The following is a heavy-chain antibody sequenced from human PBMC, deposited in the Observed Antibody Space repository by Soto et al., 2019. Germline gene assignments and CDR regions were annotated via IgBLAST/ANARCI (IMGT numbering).Heavy chain of an antibody. CDR1: GASISDYH. CDR2: ASIGLDT. D-gene: IGHD5-18*01. Sequence: PSETLSLTCSVSGASISDYHWSWIRLSAGKGLEWIGRASIGLDTSYNPSLKSRLTMSVDESKGQVSLNVTSVTAADTAVYFCATESGSTYGYFDHWGQGTQVTGSA. J-gene: IGHJ4*02. V-gene: IGHV4-4*07. CDR3: ATESGSTYGYFDH.